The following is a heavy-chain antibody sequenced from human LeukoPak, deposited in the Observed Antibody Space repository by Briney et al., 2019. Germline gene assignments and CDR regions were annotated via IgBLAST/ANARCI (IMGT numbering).Heavy chain of an antibody. Sequence: PSETLSLTCTVSGDSISTTTSYWGWIRQPPGKGLEWIGSIYRSGNTYYNPSLKSRVTISVDTSQNQFSLKLSSVTAADTAVYYSARGDHFEYWGQGTLVAVSS. V-gene: IGHV4-39*07. CDR1: GDSISTTTSY. CDR3: ARGDHFEY. CDR2: IYRSGNT. J-gene: IGHJ4*02.